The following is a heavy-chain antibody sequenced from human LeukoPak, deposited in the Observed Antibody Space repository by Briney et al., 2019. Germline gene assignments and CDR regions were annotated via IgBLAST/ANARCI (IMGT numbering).Heavy chain of an antibody. CDR3: AREYCSSTSCTIRNAFDI. J-gene: IGHJ3*02. CDR2: IIPILGIA. V-gene: IGHV1-69*04. CDR1: GGTFSSYA. Sequence: SVKVSCKASGGTFSSYAISWVRQAPGQGLEWMGRIIPILGIANYAQKFQGRVTITADKSTSTAYMELSSLRSEDTAVYYCAREYCSSTSCTIRNAFDIWGQGTMVTVSS. D-gene: IGHD2-2*01.